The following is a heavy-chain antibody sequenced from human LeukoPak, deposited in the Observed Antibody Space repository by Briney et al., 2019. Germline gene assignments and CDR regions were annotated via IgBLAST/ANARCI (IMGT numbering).Heavy chain of an antibody. CDR1: GFRFRNYW. CDR2: INQDGSEK. V-gene: IGHV3-7*01. Sequence: PGGSRRLSSAASGFRFRNYWMSWDRQAPGKGLEWVANINQDGSEKYYVGSVKGRFTISRDNAKNSLCLQMDSLRAEDTAVYYCARAGTAGSVDYWGQGTLVTVSS. D-gene: IGHD6-13*01. J-gene: IGHJ4*02. CDR3: ARAGTAGSVDY.